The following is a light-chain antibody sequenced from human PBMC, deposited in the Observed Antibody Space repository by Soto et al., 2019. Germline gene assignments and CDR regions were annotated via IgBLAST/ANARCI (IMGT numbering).Light chain of an antibody. J-gene: IGKJ5*01. CDR1: QSIKSN. V-gene: IGKV3-15*01. CDR2: SAS. CDR3: QQYNTWPIT. Sequence: EIVMTQSPATLSVSPGERATLSCRASQSIKSNLAWYQQKPGQAPRLLIYSASTRGTGFPARFSGSGFGTEFTLTISSLQSAYFAVYDCQQYNTWPITFGQGTRLEIK.